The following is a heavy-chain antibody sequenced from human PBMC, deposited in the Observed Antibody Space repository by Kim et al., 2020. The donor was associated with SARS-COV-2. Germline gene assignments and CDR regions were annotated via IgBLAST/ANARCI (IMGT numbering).Heavy chain of an antibody. J-gene: IGHJ4*02. CDR3: ARDPEGASLEY. CDR2: T. V-gene: IGHV1-18*01. Sequence: TNYAPKIQGRVTMTTATSTGTAYMELRSLRSDDTAVYYCARDPEGASLEYWGQGTLVTVSS.